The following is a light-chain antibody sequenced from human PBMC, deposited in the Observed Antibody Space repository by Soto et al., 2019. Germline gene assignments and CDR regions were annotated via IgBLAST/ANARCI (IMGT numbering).Light chain of an antibody. CDR2: DAS. Sequence: DIQMTQSPSSLSASVGDRVTITCRASQGINIYLAWYKQKAGKVPKLLIYDASTLQSGVPSRFSGSGSGTDFTLTISSLQPEDVATYYCQKYNGAPLTFGGGTKVEIK. V-gene: IGKV1-27*01. J-gene: IGKJ4*01. CDR3: QKYNGAPLT. CDR1: QGINIY.